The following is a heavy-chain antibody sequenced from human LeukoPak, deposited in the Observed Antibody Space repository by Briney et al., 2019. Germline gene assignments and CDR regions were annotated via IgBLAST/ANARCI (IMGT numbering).Heavy chain of an antibody. CDR3: AKDRGVWAFDI. Sequence: GGSLRLSCAASGITLSSYDMHWVRQAPGKALEWVAVISYDGSNKDYADSVKGRFTISRDDSKNTLDLQMNSLRAEDTAVYYCAKDRGVWAFDIWGQGTMVTVSS. D-gene: IGHD3-10*01. V-gene: IGHV3-30-3*01. J-gene: IGHJ3*02. CDR2: ISYDGSNK. CDR1: GITLSSYD.